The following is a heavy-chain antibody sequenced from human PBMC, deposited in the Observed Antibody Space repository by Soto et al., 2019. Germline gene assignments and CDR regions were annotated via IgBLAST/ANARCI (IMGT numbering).Heavy chain of an antibody. CDR3: ARIDCTGGSCRPYSYYDMDV. D-gene: IGHD2-15*01. Sequence: GGSLRLSCAASGFTFNTYGMHWVRQAPGKGLEWVAVIWYDGSQKYYADSVKGRFTISRDNSKNTMYLQMNSLRAEDTAVYYCARIDCTGGSCRPYSYYDMDVWGQGTTVTVSS. CDR1: GFTFNTYG. CDR2: IWYDGSQK. V-gene: IGHV3-33*01. J-gene: IGHJ6*02.